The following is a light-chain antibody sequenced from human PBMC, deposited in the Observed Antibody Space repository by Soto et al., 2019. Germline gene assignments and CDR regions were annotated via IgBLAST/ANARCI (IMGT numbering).Light chain of an antibody. Sequence: DIQMTQSPSSLSASVGDRVTITCRARQGISNYLAWYQQKPGKVPKLLIYAASTLQSGVPSRFSGARSGTDFTITISSLQPEDVATDYCQKYYSAPFTFGPGTNVDIK. CDR2: AAS. CDR1: QGISNY. J-gene: IGKJ3*01. CDR3: QKYYSAPFT. V-gene: IGKV1-27*01.